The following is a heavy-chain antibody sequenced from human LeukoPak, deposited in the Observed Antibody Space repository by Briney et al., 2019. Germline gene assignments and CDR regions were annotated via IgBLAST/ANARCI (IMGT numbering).Heavy chain of an antibody. V-gene: IGHV3-33*01. CDR1: GFTFSSYG. CDR2: IWYDGSNK. D-gene: IGHD1-26*01. CDR3: ARERVGATKANAFDI. J-gene: IGHJ3*02. Sequence: GGSLRLSCAASGFTFSSYGMHWVRQAPGKGLEWVAVIWYDGSNKYYADSVKGRFTISRDNSKNTLYLQMNSLRAEDTAVYYCARERVGATKANAFDIWGQGTMVTVSS.